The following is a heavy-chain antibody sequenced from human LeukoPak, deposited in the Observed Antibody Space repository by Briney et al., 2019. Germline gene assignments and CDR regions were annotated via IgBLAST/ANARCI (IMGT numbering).Heavy chain of an antibody. CDR2: ISAYTGNA. J-gene: IGHJ5*02. CDR3: ARYRLTNSPITWFAP. Sequence: ASVKVSCKAPGYSFSSFGITWVRQAPGQGLEWMRWISAYTGNAEYAQKFQGRVTLTTDTSTNTAYMELGSLMSDDTAVYYCARYRLTNSPITWFAPWGKETLVTVPP. V-gene: IGHV1-18*01. CDR1: GYSFSSFG. D-gene: IGHD1-14*01.